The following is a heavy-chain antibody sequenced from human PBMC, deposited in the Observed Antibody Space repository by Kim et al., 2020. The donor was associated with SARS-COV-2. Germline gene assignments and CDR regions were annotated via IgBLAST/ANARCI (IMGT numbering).Heavy chain of an antibody. J-gene: IGHJ6*04. CDR2: IKSKTDGGTT. D-gene: IGHD6-25*01. CDR1: GFTFSNAW. Sequence: GGSLRLSCAASGFTFSNAWMSWVRQAPGKGLEWVGRIKSKTDGGTTDYAAPGKGRFTISRDDSKNTLYLQMNSLKTEDTAVYYCTTDLQVAAGYYYYYGMDVWGAGATVTVSS. V-gene: IGHV3-15*01. CDR3: TTDLQVAAGYYYYYGMDV.